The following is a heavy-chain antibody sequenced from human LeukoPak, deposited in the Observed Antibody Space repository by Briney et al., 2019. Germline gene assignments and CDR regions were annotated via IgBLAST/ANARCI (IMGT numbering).Heavy chain of an antibody. CDR3: ARDHVNDYGDSYFDS. J-gene: IGHJ4*02. V-gene: IGHV3-7*01. D-gene: IGHD4-17*01. CDR2: IKQDESEK. CDR1: GFTFRSHW. Sequence: GGSLRLSCAASGFTFRSHWMSWVRQAPGKGLEWVANIKQDESEKKYLDSVKGRFTISRDNVLNSLYLQMNSLRADDTAMYYCARDHVNDYGDSYFDSWGQGTLVTVSS.